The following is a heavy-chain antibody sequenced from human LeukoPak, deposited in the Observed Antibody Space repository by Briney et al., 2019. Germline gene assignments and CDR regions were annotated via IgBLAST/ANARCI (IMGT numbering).Heavy chain of an antibody. J-gene: IGHJ4*02. V-gene: IGHV4-59*01. CDR3: ARERGSSAFDY. D-gene: IGHD1-26*01. CDR2: IYYSGST. CDR1: GGSISSYY. Sequence: SETLSLTCTVSGGSISSYYWSWIRQPPGKGLEWIGYIYYSGSTNYNPSLKSRVTISVDTSKNQFSLKLSSVTAADTAVYYCARERGSSAFDYWGQGTLVTVSS.